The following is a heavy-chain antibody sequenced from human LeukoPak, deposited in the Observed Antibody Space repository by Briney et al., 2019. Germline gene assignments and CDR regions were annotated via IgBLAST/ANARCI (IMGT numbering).Heavy chain of an antibody. J-gene: IGHJ4*02. CDR3: AKSGTRLSAYSSSWYEVGDY. D-gene: IGHD6-13*01. Sequence: GGSLRLSCAASGFTFSSYAMSWVRQAPGKGLEWVSAISGSGGSTYYADSVKGRFTISRDNSKNTLYLQMNSLRAEDTAVYYCAKSGTRLSAYSSSWYEVGDYWGQGTLVTVSS. V-gene: IGHV3-23*01. CDR2: ISGSGGST. CDR1: GFTFSSYA.